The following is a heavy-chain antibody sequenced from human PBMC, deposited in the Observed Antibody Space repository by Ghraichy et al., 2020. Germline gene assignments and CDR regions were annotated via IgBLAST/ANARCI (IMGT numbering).Heavy chain of an antibody. D-gene: IGHD1-26*01. J-gene: IGHJ4*02. V-gene: IGHV4-59*01. CDR1: GGSISTFY. CDR3: ARGPLKDGATIDYYFDS. CDR2: IYYNGNT. Sequence: SETLSLTCTVSGGSISTFYWSWIRQPPGKAGEWIGYIYYNGNTKYNPSLESRVTISVDRSKNQFSLHLSSVTAADTAVYYCARGPLKDGATIDYYFDSWGQGTLVTVSS.